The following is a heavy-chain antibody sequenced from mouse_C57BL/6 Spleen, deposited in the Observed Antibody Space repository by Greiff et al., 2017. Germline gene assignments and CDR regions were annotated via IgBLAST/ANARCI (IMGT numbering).Heavy chain of an antibody. D-gene: IGHD4-1*02. Sequence: DVKLQESGPELVKPGASVKISCKASGYTFTDYYMNWVKQSHGKSLEWIGDINPNNGGTSYNQKFKGKATLTVDKSSSTAYMELRSLTSEDSAVYYCARRQLFFFDYWGQGTTLTVSS. J-gene: IGHJ2*01. V-gene: IGHV1-26*01. CDR1: GYTFTDYY. CDR3: ARRQLFFFDY. CDR2: INPNNGGT.